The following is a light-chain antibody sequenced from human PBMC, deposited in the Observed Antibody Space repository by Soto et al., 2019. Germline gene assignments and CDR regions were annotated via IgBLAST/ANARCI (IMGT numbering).Light chain of an antibody. CDR1: QGISNS. V-gene: IGKV1-27*01. CDR2: AAS. J-gene: IGKJ3*01. Sequence: DIGMTQSPSSLSASLGDPVTVTRRASQGISNSLAWYQQKAGEVPDLLIYAASTLQSGVPSRFSGSGSGTDFTLTISSLQHDDVATYYGQEYHSPPFTFGAGTKVDIK. CDR3: QEYHSPPFT.